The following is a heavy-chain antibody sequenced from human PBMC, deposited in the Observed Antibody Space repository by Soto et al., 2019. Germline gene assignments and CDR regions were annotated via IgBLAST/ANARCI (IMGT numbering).Heavy chain of an antibody. CDR1: GGSFSGYY. D-gene: IGHD3-3*01. J-gene: IGHJ6*02. CDR3: ARMGSGYYNYYYGMDV. Sequence: SETPVLTCAVYGGSFSGYYWSWIRQPPGKGLEWIGEINHSGSTNYNPSLKSRVTISVDTSKNQFSLKLSSVTAADTAVYYCARMGSGYYNYYYGMDVWGQGTTVTVSS. V-gene: IGHV4-34*01. CDR2: INHSGST.